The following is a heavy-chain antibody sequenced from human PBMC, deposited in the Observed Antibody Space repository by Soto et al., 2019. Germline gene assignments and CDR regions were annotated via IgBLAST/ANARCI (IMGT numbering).Heavy chain of an antibody. V-gene: IGHV3-48*03. J-gene: IGHJ6*02. CDR2: ISGSGSTR. CDR3: ARGAEHQLLSRDYFYGMDV. D-gene: IGHD1-1*01. Sequence: DVELVESGGGTGQPGGSLRLSCATSGFTFSTHEMNWVRQAPGRGLEWIAKISGSGSTRSYADSVKGRFTISRDNSKDTLSLQIHSLRPEDTAVYYCARGAEHQLLSRDYFYGMDVWGQGTTVSVSS. CDR1: GFTFSTHE.